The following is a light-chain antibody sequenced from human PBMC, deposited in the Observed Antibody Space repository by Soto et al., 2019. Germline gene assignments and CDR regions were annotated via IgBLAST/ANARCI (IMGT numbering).Light chain of an antibody. Sequence: DLQMTQSPSTLSASVGDRVTITCRASESISTWLAWYQQKPGKSPKLLIYGASNLERGVPSRFSGSGSGTEFTLTISRLQPDDFAAYYCQQYTSFSYTFGPGTKLEIK. CDR1: ESISTW. J-gene: IGKJ2*01. V-gene: IGKV1-5*01. CDR3: QQYTSFSYT. CDR2: GAS.